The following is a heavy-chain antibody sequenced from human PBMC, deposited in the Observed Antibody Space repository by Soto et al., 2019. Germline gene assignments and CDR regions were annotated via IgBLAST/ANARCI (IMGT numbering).Heavy chain of an antibody. J-gene: IGHJ4*02. D-gene: IGHD3-22*01. CDR2: IIPIFGTA. Sequence: SVKVSCKASGGTFSSYAISWVRQAPGQGLEWMGGIIPIFGTANYAQKFQGRVTITADESTSTAYMELSSLRSEDTAVYYCARVGGSSSGYFGNDYWGQGTLVTVSS. V-gene: IGHV1-69*13. CDR1: GGTFSSYA. CDR3: ARVGGSSSGYFGNDY.